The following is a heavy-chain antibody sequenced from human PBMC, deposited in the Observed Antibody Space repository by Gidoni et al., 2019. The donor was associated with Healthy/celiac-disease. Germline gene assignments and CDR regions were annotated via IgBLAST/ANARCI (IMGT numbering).Heavy chain of an antibody. J-gene: IGHJ4*02. CDR2: IYYSGST. V-gene: IGHV4-61*01. CDR3: ARQYCGGDCYGSVDY. Sequence: QVQLQESGPGLVKPSETLSLNCTVSGGSVSSGSYYWSWIRQPPGKGLEWIGYIYYSGSTNYNPSLKSRVTISVDTSKNQFSLKLSSVTAADTAVYYCARQYCGGDCYGSVDYWGQGTLVTVSS. D-gene: IGHD2-21*02. CDR1: GGSVSSGSYY.